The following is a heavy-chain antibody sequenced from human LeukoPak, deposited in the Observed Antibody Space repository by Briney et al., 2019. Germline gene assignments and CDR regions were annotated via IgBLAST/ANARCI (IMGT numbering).Heavy chain of an antibody. CDR1: GYRFTSYW. D-gene: IGHD2-2*01. CDR2: IYPGDSDT. J-gene: IGHJ4*02. V-gene: IGHV5-51*01. Sequence: GESLKISCKGSGYRFTSYWIGWVRQMPGKGLEWMEIIYPGDSDTRYSPSFQGQVTISADKSISTAYLQWSSLKASDTAMYYCARDKYCNSNSCYFDYWGQGTLVTVSS. CDR3: ARDKYCNSNSCYFDY.